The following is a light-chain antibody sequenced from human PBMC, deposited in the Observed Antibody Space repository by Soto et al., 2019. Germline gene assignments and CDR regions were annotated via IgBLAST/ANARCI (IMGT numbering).Light chain of an antibody. CDR1: QSVTTK. Sequence: EIVMTQSPAILSLSPGGTATLSCRASQSVTTKLAWYQQRPGKTPRLLIYNASTRATAVPARFSGGGSVTEFSLTISSLQSDDFGVYYCHQYNTWPPRFTFGPGTKVDIK. CDR3: HQYNTWPPRFT. CDR2: NAS. J-gene: IGKJ3*01. V-gene: IGKV3-15*01.